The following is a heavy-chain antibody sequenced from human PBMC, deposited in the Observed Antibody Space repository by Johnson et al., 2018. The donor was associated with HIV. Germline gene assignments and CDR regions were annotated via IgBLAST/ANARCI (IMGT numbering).Heavy chain of an antibody. CDR2: IRYDGSNK. D-gene: IGHD3-10*01. V-gene: IGHV3-30*02. CDR3: AKDRVHYYGSGSAFDI. Sequence: QVQLVESGGGVVQPGWSLRLSCAASGFTFSSYGMHWVRQAPGKGLEWVAFIRYDGSNKYYADSVKGRFTISRDNSKNTLYLQMNSLRAEDTALYYCAKDRVHYYGSGSAFDIWGQGTMVTVSS. CDR1: GFTFSSYG. J-gene: IGHJ3*02.